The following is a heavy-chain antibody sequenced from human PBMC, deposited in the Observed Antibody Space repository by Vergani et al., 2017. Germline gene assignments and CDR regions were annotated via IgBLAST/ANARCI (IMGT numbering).Heavy chain of an antibody. D-gene: IGHD6-19*01. Sequence: QLQLQESGPGLVKPSVTLSLTCSVSGASIRSSNYYWGWIRQPPGKGLEWIASIYYSGSTYYNPSLKSRVTISVDTSKNQFSLKLSSVTAADTAVYFCARHSTVEWLVKLGWIDPWGKGILVTVSS. J-gene: IGHJ5*02. CDR2: IYYSGST. CDR1: GASIRSSNYY. V-gene: IGHV4-39*01. CDR3: ARHSTVEWLVKLGWIDP.